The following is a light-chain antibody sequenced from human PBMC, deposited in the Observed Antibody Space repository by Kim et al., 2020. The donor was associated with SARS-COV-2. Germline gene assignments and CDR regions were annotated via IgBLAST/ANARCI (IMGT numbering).Light chain of an antibody. V-gene: IGLV3-1*01. CDR2: QDR. CDR3: QAWDSSTVV. Sequence: SYELTQPPSVSVSPGQTASIPCSGDKLGNKYACWYQQKPGQSPVLVIYQDRKRPSGIPERFSGSNSGNTATLTISGTQAMDEADYYCQAWDSSTVVFGGGTKVTVL. CDR1: KLGNKY. J-gene: IGLJ2*01.